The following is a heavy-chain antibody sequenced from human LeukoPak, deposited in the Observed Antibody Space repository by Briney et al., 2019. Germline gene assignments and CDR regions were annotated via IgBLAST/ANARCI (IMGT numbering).Heavy chain of an antibody. V-gene: IGHV4-59*08. CDR2: IYYSDAA. CDR1: GGSISSYY. D-gene: IGHD2/OR15-2a*01. Sequence: PSETLSLTCTVSGGSISSYYWTWMRQRPGKALEWIGYIYYSDAANYNPSLRSRVTISVDTSKNQFSLNLTSVTAADTAVYYCARHPLVTLDAFDLWGQGTMVTVSS. CDR3: ARHPLVTLDAFDL. J-gene: IGHJ3*01.